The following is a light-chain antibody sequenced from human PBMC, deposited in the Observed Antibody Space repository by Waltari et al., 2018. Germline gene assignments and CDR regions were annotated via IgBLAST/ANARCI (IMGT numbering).Light chain of an antibody. CDR1: QDSSTD. CDR3: QQRSLWPRT. V-gene: IGKV3-11*01. Sequence: EIVLTQSPATLSLSPGDTGNPACRASQDSSTDLAWYPHRPGQAPRLLIYDVSNRATGIPPRFSGSGSGTDFALTISSLEPEDLAVYFCQQRSLWPRTFGPGTKVEI. CDR2: DVS. J-gene: IGKJ1*01.